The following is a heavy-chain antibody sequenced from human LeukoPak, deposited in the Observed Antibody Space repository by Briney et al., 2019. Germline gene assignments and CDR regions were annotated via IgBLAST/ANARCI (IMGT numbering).Heavy chain of an antibody. CDR2: IWYDGSNK. D-gene: IGHD2-15*01. J-gene: IGHJ3*02. Sequence: GRSLRLSCAASGFTFSSYGMHWVRQAPGKGLEWVAVIWYDGSNKYYADSVKGRFTISRDNSKNTLYLQMNSLRAEDTAGYYCARDCGGGSCDAFDIWGQGTMVTVSS. CDR3: ARDCGGGSCDAFDI. CDR1: GFTFSSYG. V-gene: IGHV3-33*01.